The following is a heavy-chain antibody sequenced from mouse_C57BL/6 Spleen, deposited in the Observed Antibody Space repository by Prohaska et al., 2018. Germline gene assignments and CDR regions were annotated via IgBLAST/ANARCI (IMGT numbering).Heavy chain of an antibody. V-gene: IGHV1-22*01. Sequence: EVQLQQSGPELVKPGASVTMSCKASGYTFTDYHMHWVKQSHGKSLEWIGYVNCNNCGTSYNQKFKGKATLTVNKSSSTAYMEHRSLTSEDSAVDYCAQADQASWFAYWGQGTLVTVSA. D-gene: IGHD3-2*02. CDR2: VNCNNCGT. CDR1: GYTFTDYH. J-gene: IGHJ3*01. CDR3: AQADQASWFAY.